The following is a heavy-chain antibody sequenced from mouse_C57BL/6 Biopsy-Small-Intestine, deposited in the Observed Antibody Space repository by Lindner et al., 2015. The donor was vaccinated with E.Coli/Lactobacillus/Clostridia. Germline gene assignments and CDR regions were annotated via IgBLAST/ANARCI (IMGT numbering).Heavy chain of an antibody. CDR2: ISGVSSNI. V-gene: IGHV5-17*01. Sequence: VQLQESGGGLVKPGGSRKLSCVASGFTFSDNGMHWVRQAPEKGLEWVAYISGVSSNIHYADTVKGRFTISRDNAKNTLFLQMTSLRSEDTAMYYCARGDMGLHYGVDHWGQGTSVTVSS. CDR3: ARGDMGLHYGVDH. CDR1: GFTFSDNG. J-gene: IGHJ4*01.